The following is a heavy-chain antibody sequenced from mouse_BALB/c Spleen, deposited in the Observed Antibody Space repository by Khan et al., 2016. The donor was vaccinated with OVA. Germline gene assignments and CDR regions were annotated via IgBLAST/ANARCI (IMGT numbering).Heavy chain of an antibody. Sequence: EVELVESGGGLVQPGGSRKLSCAASGFTFSSYGMHWVRQAPEKGLEWVAYISGDGSTIYYADTVKGRFTISRDNPKNTLFLQMTSLMSEDTAMYYCATSYYYWYYLDYWGPGTTLTVSS. J-gene: IGHJ2*01. CDR1: GFTFSSYG. D-gene: IGHD1-1*01. CDR3: ATSYYYWYYLDY. V-gene: IGHV5-17*02. CDR2: ISGDGSTI.